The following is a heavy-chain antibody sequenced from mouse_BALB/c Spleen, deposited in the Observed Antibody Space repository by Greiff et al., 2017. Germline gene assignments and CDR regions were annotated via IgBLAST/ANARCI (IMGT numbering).Heavy chain of an antibody. CDR3: ASSGPYYFDY. V-gene: IGHV7-3*02. Sequence: EVKLMESGGGLVQPGGSLRLSCATSGFTFTDYYMSWVRQPPGKALEWLGFIRNKANGYTTEYSASVKGRFTISRDNSQSILYLQMNTLRAEDSATYYCASSGPYYFDYWGQGTTLTVSS. CDR2: IRNKANGYTT. D-gene: IGHD4-1*01. CDR1: GFTFTDYY. J-gene: IGHJ2*01.